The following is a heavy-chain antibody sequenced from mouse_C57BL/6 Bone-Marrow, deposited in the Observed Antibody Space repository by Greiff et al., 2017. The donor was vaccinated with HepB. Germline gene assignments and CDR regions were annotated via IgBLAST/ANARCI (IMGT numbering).Heavy chain of an antibody. CDR2: INPNNGGT. CDR3: ARDRPKLGYFDV. CDR1: GYTFTDYN. V-gene: IGHV1-18*01. J-gene: IGHJ1*03. Sequence: EVKLMESGPELVKPGASVKIPCKASGYTFTDYNMDWVKQSHGKSLEWIGDINPNNGGTIYNQKFKGKATLTVDKSSSTAYMELRSLTSEHTAVYYCARDRPKLGYFDVWGTGTTVTVSS.